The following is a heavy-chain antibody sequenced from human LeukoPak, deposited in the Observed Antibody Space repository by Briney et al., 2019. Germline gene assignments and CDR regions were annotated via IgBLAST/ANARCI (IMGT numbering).Heavy chain of an antibody. CDR2: ISSSSSYI. V-gene: IGHV3-21*01. D-gene: IGHD3-9*01. CDR3: ARGPNVLRYFDWLSGFYYFDY. Sequence: GGSLRLSCAASGFTFSSYSMNWVRQAPGKGLEWVSSISSSSSYIYYADSVKGRFAISRDNAKNSLYLQMNSLRAEDTAVYYCARGPNVLRYFDWLSGFYYFDYWGQGTLATVSP. J-gene: IGHJ4*02. CDR1: GFTFSSYS.